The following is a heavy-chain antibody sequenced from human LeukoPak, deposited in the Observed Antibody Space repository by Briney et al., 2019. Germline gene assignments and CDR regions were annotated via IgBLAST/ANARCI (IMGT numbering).Heavy chain of an antibody. D-gene: IGHD3-10*01. V-gene: IGHV1-2*02. J-gene: IGHJ2*01. CDR1: GYTFTAHY. Sequence: ASVKVSCKASGYTFTAHYIHWVRQAPGQGLEWMGWIDPNSGGTNYAQKFLGSVTMTGDTSINTAFMELSRLRSDDTAIYYCARGRGTAMVRGVITNYFDLWGRGSLVTVSS. CDR3: ARGRGTAMVRGVITNYFDL. CDR2: IDPNSGGT.